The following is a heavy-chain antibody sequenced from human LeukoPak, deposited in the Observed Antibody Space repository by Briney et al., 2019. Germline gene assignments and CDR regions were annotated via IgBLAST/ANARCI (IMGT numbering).Heavy chain of an antibody. CDR3: AREGNYDSSGYYQSPDY. CDR1: GYTFTGYY. D-gene: IGHD3-22*01. J-gene: IGHJ4*02. V-gene: IGHV1-2*02. CDR2: INPNSGGT. Sequence: GALVKVSCKASGYTFTGYYMHWVRQAPGQGLEWMGWINPNSGGTNYAQKFQGRVTMTRDTSISTAYMELSRLRSDDTAVYYCAREGNYDSSGYYQSPDYWGQGTLVTVSS.